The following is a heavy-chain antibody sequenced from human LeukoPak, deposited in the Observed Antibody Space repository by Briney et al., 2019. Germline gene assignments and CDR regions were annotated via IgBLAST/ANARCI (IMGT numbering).Heavy chain of an antibody. CDR1: GFTFSSYA. D-gene: IGHD4-17*01. CDR3: AKPPAEVTTYYFDY. V-gene: IGHV3-23*01. J-gene: IGHJ4*02. CDR2: ISGSGGST. Sequence: GGSLRLSCAASGFTFSSYAISWVRQAPGKGLEWVSAISGSGGSTYYADSVKGRFTISRDNSKNTLYLQMNSLRAEDTAVYYCAKPPAEVTTYYFDYWGQGTLVTVSS.